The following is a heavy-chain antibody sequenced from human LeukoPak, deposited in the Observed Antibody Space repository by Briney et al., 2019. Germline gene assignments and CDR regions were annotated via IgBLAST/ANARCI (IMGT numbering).Heavy chain of an antibody. CDR1: GYTFTGYY. Sequence: ASVKVSCKASGYTFTGYYMHWVRQAPGQGLEWMGWINPNSGGTNYAQKFQGRVTMTRDTSISTAYMELSRLRSDDTAVYYCARDPDEVMITFGGVIGSGSYYFDYWGQGTLVTVSS. D-gene: IGHD3-16*02. CDR3: ARDPDEVMITFGGVIGSGSYYFDY. J-gene: IGHJ4*02. V-gene: IGHV1-2*02. CDR2: INPNSGGT.